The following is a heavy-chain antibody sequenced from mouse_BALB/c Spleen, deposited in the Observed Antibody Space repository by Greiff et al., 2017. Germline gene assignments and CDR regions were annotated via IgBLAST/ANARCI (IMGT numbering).Heavy chain of an antibody. CDR1: GFTFTDYY. Sequence: EVQGVESGGGLVQPGGSLRLSCATSGFTFTDYYMSWVRQPPGKALEWLGFIRNKANGYTTEYSASVKGRFTISRDNSQSILYLQMNTLRAEDSATYYCARDRALDYWGQGTTLTVSS. CDR2: IRNKANGYTT. J-gene: IGHJ2*01. V-gene: IGHV7-3*02. CDR3: ARDRALDY. D-gene: IGHD3-1*01.